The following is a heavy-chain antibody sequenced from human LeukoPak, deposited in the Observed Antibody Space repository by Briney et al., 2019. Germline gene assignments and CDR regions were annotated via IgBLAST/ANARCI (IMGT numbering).Heavy chain of an antibody. J-gene: IGHJ4*02. D-gene: IGHD6-13*01. V-gene: IGHV4-34*01. CDR1: GGSFSGYY. CDR3: ARGRKFGSSWYRAFSY. Sequence: SGTLSLTCAVYGGSFSGYYWSWIRQPPGKGLEWIGEINHSGSTNYNPSLKSRVTISVDTSKNQFSLKLSSVTAADTAVYYCARGRKFGSSWYRAFSYWGQGTLVTVSS. CDR2: INHSGST.